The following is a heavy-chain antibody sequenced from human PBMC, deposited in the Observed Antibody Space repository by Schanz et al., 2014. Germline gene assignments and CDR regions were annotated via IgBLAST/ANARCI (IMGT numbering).Heavy chain of an antibody. Sequence: QIQLVQSGPEVKKPGASVRVSCKASGYTFTTYAMSWVRQAPGQGLEWVGWISVYTGNTKYGQKVQGRVTMTTDTTTSTAYMALTDLRSDDTAVYYCARSAGRDFWSGYYTRFDYWGQGTLVTVSS. J-gene: IGHJ4*02. CDR3: ARSAGRDFWSGYYTRFDY. CDR2: ISVYTGNT. CDR1: GYTFTTYA. D-gene: IGHD3-3*01. V-gene: IGHV1-18*01.